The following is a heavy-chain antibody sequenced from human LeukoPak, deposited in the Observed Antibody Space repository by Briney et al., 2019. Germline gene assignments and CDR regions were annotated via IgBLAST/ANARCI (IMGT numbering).Heavy chain of an antibody. Sequence: GASVKVSCKASGGTSSSYAISWVRQAPGQGLEWMGGIIPIFGTANYAQKFQGRVTITADESTSTAYMELSSLRSEDTAVYYCARDFGYSSSSSGAFDIWGQGTMVTVSS. CDR3: ARDFGYSSSSSGAFDI. CDR2: IIPIFGTA. V-gene: IGHV1-69*13. CDR1: GGTSSSYA. J-gene: IGHJ3*02. D-gene: IGHD6-6*01.